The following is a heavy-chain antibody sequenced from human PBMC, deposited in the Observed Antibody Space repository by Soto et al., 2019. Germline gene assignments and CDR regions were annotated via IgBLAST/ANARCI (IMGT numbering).Heavy chain of an antibody. V-gene: IGHV3-13*05. CDR3: ARGSYYDILTGYVPPYGMDV. CDR2: IGTAGDP. CDR1: GFTFSSYD. D-gene: IGHD3-9*01. J-gene: IGHJ6*02. Sequence: GGSLRLSCAASGFTFSSYDMHWVRQATGKGLEWVSAIGTAGDPYYPGSVKGRFTISRENAKNSLYLQMNSLRAGDTAVYYCARGSYYDILTGYVPPYGMDVWGQGTTVTVSS.